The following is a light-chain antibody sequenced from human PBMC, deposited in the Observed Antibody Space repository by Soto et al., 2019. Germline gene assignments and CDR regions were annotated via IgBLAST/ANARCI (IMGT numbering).Light chain of an antibody. J-gene: IGKJ3*01. CDR3: QHTYSTPFT. CDR1: QSISSY. CDR2: AAS. V-gene: IGKV1-39*01. Sequence: DIQMTQSPSTLSASVGDSVTITCRASQSISSYVNWYQQKPGIAPRLLIFAASNLQTGVPSRFSGSGSGTDFTLTISSLQPEDFGTYFCQHTYSTPFTFGPGTKVDIK.